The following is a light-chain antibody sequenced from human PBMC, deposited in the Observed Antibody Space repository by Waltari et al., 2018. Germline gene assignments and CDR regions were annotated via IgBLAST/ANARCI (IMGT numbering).Light chain of an antibody. CDR2: INN. CDR3: SSWDDSLSGVV. Sequence: QSVLTQPPSMSGTPGQTVTISCSGSRSNIGGNTVNWYQQLPGPAPKRLISINNKRPSGVPDRFSGSKSGTSASLAVSGLQSEDEADYYCSSWDDSLSGVVFGGGTKLTVL. CDR1: RSNIGGNT. V-gene: IGLV1-44*01. J-gene: IGLJ2*01.